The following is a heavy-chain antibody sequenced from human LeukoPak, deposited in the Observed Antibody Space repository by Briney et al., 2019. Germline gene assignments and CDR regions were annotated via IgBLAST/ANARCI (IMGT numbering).Heavy chain of an antibody. CDR2: IYYSGST. V-gene: IGHV4-59*01. D-gene: IGHD6-19*01. J-gene: IGHJ4*02. CDR1: GGSFSGYY. CDR3: ARGPDIAVAENYFDY. Sequence: SETLSLTCAVYGGSFSGYYWSWIRQPPGKGLEWIGYIYYSGSTNYNPSLKSRVTISVDTSKNQFSLKLSSVTAADTAVYYCARGPDIAVAENYFDYWGQGTLVTVSS.